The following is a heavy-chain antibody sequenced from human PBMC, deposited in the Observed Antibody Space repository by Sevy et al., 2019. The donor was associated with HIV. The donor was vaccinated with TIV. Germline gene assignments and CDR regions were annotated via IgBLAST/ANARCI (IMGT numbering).Heavy chain of an antibody. CDR3: ASVAVGVVVPAAMRVSGGWFDP. J-gene: IGHJ5*02. V-gene: IGHV3-30-3*01. CDR2: ISYDGSNK. Sequence: GGSQRLSCAASGFTFSSYAMHWVRQAPGKGLEWVAVISYDGSNKYYADSVKGRFTISRDNSKNTLYLQMNSLRAEDTAVYYCASVAVGVVVPAAMRVSGGWFDPWGQGTLVTVSS. D-gene: IGHD2-2*01. CDR1: GFTFSSYA.